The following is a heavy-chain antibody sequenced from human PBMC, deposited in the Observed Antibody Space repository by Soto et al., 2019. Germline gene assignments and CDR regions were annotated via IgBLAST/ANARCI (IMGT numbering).Heavy chain of an antibody. CDR2: ITPSGGST. CDR1: GNTLSNYY. J-gene: IGHJ4*02. CDR3: ARVTLRWSGDY. V-gene: IGHV1-46*01. D-gene: IGHD4-17*01. Sequence: QVQLVQSGTEVKKPGASVKVSCKASGNTLSNYYIQWVRQAPGQGLEWMGIITPSGGSTSYEQKFQGRVTMTWDTSTSTVYMELSRLRSEDTAIYYCARVTLRWSGDYWGQGTLVTVSS.